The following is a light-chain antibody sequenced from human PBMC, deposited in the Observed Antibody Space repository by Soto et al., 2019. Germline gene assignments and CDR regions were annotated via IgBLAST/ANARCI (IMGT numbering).Light chain of an antibody. V-gene: IGKV1-27*01. J-gene: IGKJ3*01. Sequence: DIQMTQSPSSLSASVGDRVAITCRASQGISNYLAWYQQKPGKVPKLLIYAASTLQSGVPSRFSGSGSGTDFTLPISSLQPEDVGTFYFQKDNSAPFTFGPGTKVDIK. CDR3: QKDNSAPFT. CDR2: AAS. CDR1: QGISNY.